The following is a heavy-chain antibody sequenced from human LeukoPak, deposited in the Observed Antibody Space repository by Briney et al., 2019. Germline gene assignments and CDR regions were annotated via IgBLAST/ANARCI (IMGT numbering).Heavy chain of an antibody. CDR1: GFIYSSFW. D-gene: IGHD2-21*01. Sequence: GGSLRLSCAASGFIYSSFWMSWVRQAPGKGPEWVANIEPDGSGKNYVGSVRGRFTISRDNAKNSLYLQMNSVRVEDSAVYYCARSLWPEDYWGQGTLVTVSS. V-gene: IGHV3-7*01. CDR2: IEPDGSGK. CDR3: ARSLWPEDY. J-gene: IGHJ4*02.